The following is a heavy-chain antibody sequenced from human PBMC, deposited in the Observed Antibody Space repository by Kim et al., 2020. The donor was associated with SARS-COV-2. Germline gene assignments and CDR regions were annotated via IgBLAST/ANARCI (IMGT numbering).Heavy chain of an antibody. CDR3: TTDPHYDILTGYYGGGGGDY. D-gene: IGHD3-9*01. CDR1: GFTFSNAW. V-gene: IGHV3-15*01. CDR2: IKSKTDGGTT. Sequence: GGSLRLSCAASGFTFSNAWMSWVRQAPGKGLEWVGRIKSKTDGGTTDYAAPVKGRFTISRDDSKNTLYLQMNSLKTEDTAVYYCTTDPHYDILTGYYGGGGGDYWGQGTLVTVSS. J-gene: IGHJ4*02.